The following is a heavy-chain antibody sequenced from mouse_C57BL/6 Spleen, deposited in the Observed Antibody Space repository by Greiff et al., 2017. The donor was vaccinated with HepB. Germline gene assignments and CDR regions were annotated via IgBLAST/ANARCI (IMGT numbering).Heavy chain of an antibody. Sequence: VKLEESGPGLVQPSQSLSITCTVSGFSLTSYGVHWVRQPPGKGLEWLGVIWSGGSTDYNAAFISRLSISKDNSKSQVFFKMNSLQADDTAIYYCANPYYSNFYAMDYWGQGTSVTVSS. J-gene: IGHJ4*01. V-gene: IGHV2-4*01. D-gene: IGHD2-5*01. CDR2: IWSGGST. CDR3: ANPYYSNFYAMDY. CDR1: GFSLTSYG.